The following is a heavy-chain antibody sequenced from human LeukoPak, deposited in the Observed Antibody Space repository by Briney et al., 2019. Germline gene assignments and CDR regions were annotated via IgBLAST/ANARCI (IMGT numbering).Heavy chain of an antibody. CDR3: ARRESLSGYSL. D-gene: IGHD3-22*01. CDR1: GGSISSSSYY. J-gene: IGHJ4*02. CDR2: IYYSGST. V-gene: IGHV4-39*01. Sequence: SETLSLTCTVSGGSISSSSYYWGWIRQPPRKGLEWIGSIYYSGSTYYNPSLKSRVTISVDTSKNQFSLKLSSVTAADTAVYYCARRESLSGYSLWGQGTLVTVSS.